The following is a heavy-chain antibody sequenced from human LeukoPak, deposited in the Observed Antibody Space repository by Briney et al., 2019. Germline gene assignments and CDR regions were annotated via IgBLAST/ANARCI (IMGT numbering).Heavy chain of an antibody. CDR3: ARDYDLKVDY. CDR2: ISYDGSNK. Sequence: GGSLRLSCAASGFTFSSYAMHWVRQAPGKGLEWVAVISYDGSNKYYADSVKGRFTIPRDNSKNTLYLQMSSLRAEDTAVYYCARDYDLKVDYWGQGTLVTVSS. CDR1: GFTFSSYA. V-gene: IGHV3-30-3*01. J-gene: IGHJ4*02. D-gene: IGHD3-3*01.